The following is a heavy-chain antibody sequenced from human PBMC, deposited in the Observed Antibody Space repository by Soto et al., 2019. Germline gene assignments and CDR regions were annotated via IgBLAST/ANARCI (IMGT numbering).Heavy chain of an antibody. D-gene: IGHD5-12*01. Sequence: GGSLRLSCAASGFTFSSYSMNWVRQAPGKGLEWVSSISSSSSYIYYADSVKGRFTISRDNAKNSLYLQMNSLRAEDTAVYYCARDRSKWLRSHDYWGQGTLVTVSS. CDR3: ARDRSKWLRSHDY. CDR2: ISSSSSYI. V-gene: IGHV3-21*01. J-gene: IGHJ4*02. CDR1: GFTFSSYS.